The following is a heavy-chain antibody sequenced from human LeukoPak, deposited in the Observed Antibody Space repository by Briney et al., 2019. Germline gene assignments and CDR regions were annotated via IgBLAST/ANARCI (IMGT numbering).Heavy chain of an antibody. J-gene: IGHJ4*02. CDR2: ISSSSSYI. V-gene: IGHV3-21*01. CDR1: GFTFSSYS. D-gene: IGHD4-17*01. CDR3: ARWTTVIKSSDY. Sequence: GGSLRLSCAASGFTFSSYSMNWVRQAPGKGLEWVSSISSSSSYIYYADSVKGRFTISRDNAKNSLYLQMNSLRAEDTAVYYCARWTTVIKSSDYWGQGTLVTVSS.